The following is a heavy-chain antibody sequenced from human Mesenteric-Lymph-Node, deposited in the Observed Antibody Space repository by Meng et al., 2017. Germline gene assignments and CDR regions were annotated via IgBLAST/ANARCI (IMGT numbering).Heavy chain of an antibody. CDR3: ARRGYSSSWYWSRWFDP. V-gene: IGHV3-20*04. Sequence: GESLKISCAASGFTFDDYGMSWVRQAPGKGLEWVSGINGNGGSTGYADSVKGRFTISRDNAKNSLYLQMNSLRAEDTALYYCARRGYSSSWYWSRWFDPWGQGTLVTVSS. J-gene: IGHJ5*02. D-gene: IGHD6-13*01. CDR1: GFTFDDYG. CDR2: INGNGGST.